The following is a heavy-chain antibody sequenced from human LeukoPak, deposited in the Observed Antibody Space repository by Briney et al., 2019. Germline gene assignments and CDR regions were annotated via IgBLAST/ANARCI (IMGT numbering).Heavy chain of an antibody. CDR3: ARGRRVRGVIITSYGMDV. J-gene: IGHJ6*02. CDR1: GYTFTGYY. CDR2: INPNSGGT. D-gene: IGHD3-10*01. V-gene: IGHV1-2*06. Sequence: ASVKVSCKASGYTFTGYYMHWVRQAPGQGLEWMGRINPNSGGTNYARKFQGRVTMTRNTSISTAYMELSSLRSEDTAVYCCARGRRVRGVIITSYGMDVWGQGTTVTVSS.